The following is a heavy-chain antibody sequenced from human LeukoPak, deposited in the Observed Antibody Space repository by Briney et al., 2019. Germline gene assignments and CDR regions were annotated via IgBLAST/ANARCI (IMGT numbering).Heavy chain of an antibody. CDR3: AKSSLRGYGAFDI. Sequence: KAGESLKISCQGSGYSFSSYWIGWVRQMPGKGLEWMGIIYPGDSETITRDSPSFQGQVTISVDKSISTAFLQWSSLKASDTAMYYCAKSSLRGYGAFDIWGQGTMVTVSS. J-gene: IGHJ3*02. CDR1: GYSFSSYW. CDR2: IYPGDSETIT. V-gene: IGHV5-51*01. D-gene: IGHD2-15*01.